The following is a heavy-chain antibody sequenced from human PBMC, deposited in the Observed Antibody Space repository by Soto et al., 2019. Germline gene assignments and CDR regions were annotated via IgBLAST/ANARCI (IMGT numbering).Heavy chain of an antibody. CDR3: AREAINSSGYSRYFQH. D-gene: IGHD3-22*01. V-gene: IGHV1-46*01. Sequence: PSVKVSCKASGYTFTHYHVYWVRQAPGRGLEWLGMINPSGGSTTYAQNLQGRVTMTRDTSTNTVYMELSSLRSEDTAVYYCAREAINSSGYSRYFQHWGQGTLVTVSS. CDR2: INPSGGST. J-gene: IGHJ1*01. CDR1: GYTFTHYH.